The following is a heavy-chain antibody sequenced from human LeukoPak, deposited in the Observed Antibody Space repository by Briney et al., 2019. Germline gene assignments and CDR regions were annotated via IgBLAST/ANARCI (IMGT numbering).Heavy chain of an antibody. CDR2: ISPSGGST. CDR3: ARGRYYGSGSYYRTGY. Sequence: ASVKVSCKAFGYTFTRYYMHWVRQAPGQGPEWMGVISPSGGSTTYAQKFQGRVTITADKSTSTAYMELSSLRSEDTAVYYCARGRYYGSGSYYRTGYWGQGTLVTVSS. J-gene: IGHJ4*02. CDR1: GYTFTRYY. D-gene: IGHD3-10*01. V-gene: IGHV1-46*01.